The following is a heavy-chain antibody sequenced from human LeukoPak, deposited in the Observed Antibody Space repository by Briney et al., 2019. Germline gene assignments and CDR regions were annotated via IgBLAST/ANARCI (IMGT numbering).Heavy chain of an antibody. CDR2: INHSGST. V-gene: IGHV4-34*01. D-gene: IGHD2-8*01. J-gene: IGHJ4*02. Sequence: SETLSLTCAVYGGSFSGYYWSWIRQPPGKGLEWIGEINHSGSTNYNPSLKSRVTISVDTSKNQFSLKLSPVTAADTAVYYCARGRSNGWFYWGQGTLVTVSS. CDR1: GGSFSGYY. CDR3: ARGRSNGWFY.